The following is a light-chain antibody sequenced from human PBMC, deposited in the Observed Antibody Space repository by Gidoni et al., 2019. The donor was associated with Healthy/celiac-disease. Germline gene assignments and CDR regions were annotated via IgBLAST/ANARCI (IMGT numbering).Light chain of an antibody. Sequence: QSVLTQPPSLSAAPGPRVTISCTGSSSNIGAGYDVHWYQQLPGTAPKLLIYGNSNRPSGVPDRFSGSKSGTSASLAITGLQAEDEADYYCQSYDSSLSGSVFGGGTKLTVL. CDR2: GNS. CDR1: SSNIGAGYD. J-gene: IGLJ2*01. CDR3: QSYDSSLSGSV. V-gene: IGLV1-40*01.